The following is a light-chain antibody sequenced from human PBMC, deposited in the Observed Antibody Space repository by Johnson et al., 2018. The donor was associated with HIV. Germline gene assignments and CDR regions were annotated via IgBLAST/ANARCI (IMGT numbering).Light chain of an antibody. CDR1: SSNIGNNY. J-gene: IGLJ1*01. V-gene: IGLV1-51*01. Sequence: QSVLTQPPSVSAAPVQKVTISCSGSSSNIGNNYVSWYQQVPGTAPKLLIYENNKRPSGIPDRFSGSKSGTSATLGITGLQPGEEADYYCGTWDSSLRGGVYVFGTGTKVTVL. CDR2: ENN. CDR3: GTWDSSLRGGVYV.